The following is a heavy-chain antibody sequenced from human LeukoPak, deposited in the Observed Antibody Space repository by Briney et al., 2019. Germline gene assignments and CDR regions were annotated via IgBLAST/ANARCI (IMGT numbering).Heavy chain of an antibody. CDR1: GFTFSSYW. Sequence: PGGSLRLSCAASGFTFSSYWMHWVRQAPGKGLVWVSRINSDGSSTIYAGSVKGRFTISRDNAKSTLYLQMNSLKAEDTAVYYCARDRNGGYDYWGQGTLVTVSS. CDR2: INSDGSST. J-gene: IGHJ4*02. CDR3: ARDRNGGYDY. D-gene: IGHD7-27*01. V-gene: IGHV3-74*01.